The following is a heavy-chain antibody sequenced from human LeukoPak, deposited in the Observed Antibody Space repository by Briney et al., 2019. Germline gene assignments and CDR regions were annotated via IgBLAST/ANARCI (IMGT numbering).Heavy chain of an antibody. J-gene: IGHJ3*02. CDR2: IYSGGST. CDR3: ARVGIAVAGLESADAFDI. Sequence: GGFLRLSCAASGFTVSSNYMSWVRQAPGKGLEWVSVIYSGGSTYYADSVKGRFTISRDNSKNTLYLQMNSLRAEDTAVYYCARVGIAVAGLESADAFDIWGQGTMVTVSS. CDR1: GFTVSSNY. V-gene: IGHV3-53*01. D-gene: IGHD6-19*01.